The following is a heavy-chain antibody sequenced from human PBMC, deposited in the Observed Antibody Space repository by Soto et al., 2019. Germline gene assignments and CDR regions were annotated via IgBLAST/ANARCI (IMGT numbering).Heavy chain of an antibody. Sequence: GGSLRLSCAASGFTFSSYSMNWVRQAPGKGLEWVSYISSSSSTIYYADSVKGRFTISRDNAKNSLYLQMNSLRDEDTAVYYCARDPSSSSSLYYYYYGMDVWGQGTTVTVSS. CDR1: GFTFSSYS. D-gene: IGHD6-6*01. V-gene: IGHV3-48*02. CDR3: ARDPSSSSSLYYYYYGMDV. CDR2: ISSSSSTI. J-gene: IGHJ6*02.